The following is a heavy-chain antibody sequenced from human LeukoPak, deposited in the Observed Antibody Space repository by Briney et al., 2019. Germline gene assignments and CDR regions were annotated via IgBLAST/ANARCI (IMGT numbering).Heavy chain of an antibody. D-gene: IGHD3-22*01. V-gene: IGHV3-21*01. Sequence: GGSLRLSCAASGFTFSSYSMKWVRQARGKGLEWVSSISSSSSYIYYADSVKGRFTISRDNAKNSLYLQMNSLGAEDTAVYYCARDKSSSSYYYDSSAQPIDYWGQGTLVTVSS. J-gene: IGHJ4*02. CDR3: ARDKSSSSYYYDSSAQPIDY. CDR1: GFTFSSYS. CDR2: ISSSSSYI.